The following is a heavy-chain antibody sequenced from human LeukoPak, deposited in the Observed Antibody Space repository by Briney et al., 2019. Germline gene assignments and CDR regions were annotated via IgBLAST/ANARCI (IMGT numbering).Heavy chain of an antibody. CDR3: ATSVYSSGWHPFFDY. Sequence: PSETLSLTCTVSGDSIINHNYFWGWIRQPPGKGLEWIGSIHYIGSTYFNLSLKSRVTVSVDTSKNHFSLKLSSVTAADTGVYYCATSVYSSGWHPFFDYWGQGAPVIVSS. V-gene: IGHV4-39*02. CDR1: GDSIINHNYF. CDR2: IHYIGST. D-gene: IGHD6-19*01. J-gene: IGHJ4*02.